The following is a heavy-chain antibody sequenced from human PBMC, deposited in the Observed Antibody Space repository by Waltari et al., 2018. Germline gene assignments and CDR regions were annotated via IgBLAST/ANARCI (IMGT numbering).Heavy chain of an antibody. D-gene: IGHD4-17*01. CDR1: GYSPTTSW. CDR3: AKGHDYFTS. Sequence: EVQLVQSVAEVKKPGESLKISCQASGYSPTTSWIAWVRQMPGKGLEWMGSIYTGDSETTYSPSFRGRVILSADKSSNTAYLQWTTLKSSDTAVYYCAKGHDYFTSWGPGTLVTVSS. CDR2: IYTGDSET. J-gene: IGHJ4*02. V-gene: IGHV5-51*01.